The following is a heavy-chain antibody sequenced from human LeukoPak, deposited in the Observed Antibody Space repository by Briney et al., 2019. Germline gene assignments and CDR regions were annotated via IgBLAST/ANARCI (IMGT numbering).Heavy chain of an antibody. CDR1: GGSISSYY. CDR3: ASLDDYGDYGAFDI. J-gene: IGHJ3*02. Sequence: SETLSLTCTVSGGSISSYYWSWIRQPPGKGLEWIGYIYHSGSTNYNPSLKSRVTISVDTSKNQFSLKLSSVTAADTAVYYCASLDDYGDYGAFDIWGQGTMVTVSS. D-gene: IGHD4-17*01. V-gene: IGHV4-59*01. CDR2: IYHSGST.